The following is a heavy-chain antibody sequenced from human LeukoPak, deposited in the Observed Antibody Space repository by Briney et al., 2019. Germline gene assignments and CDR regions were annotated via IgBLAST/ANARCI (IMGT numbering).Heavy chain of an antibody. CDR2: INPNSGGT. Sequence: ASVKVSCKASGYTFTGYYMHWVRQAPGQGLEWMGWINPNSGGTNYAQKFQGRVTMTRDTSISTAYMELSRLRSDDTAVYYCARERTYTGYSSGWYFDYWGQGTLVTVSS. D-gene: IGHD6-19*01. CDR1: GYTFTGYY. J-gene: IGHJ4*02. CDR3: ARERTYTGYSSGWYFDY. V-gene: IGHV1-2*02.